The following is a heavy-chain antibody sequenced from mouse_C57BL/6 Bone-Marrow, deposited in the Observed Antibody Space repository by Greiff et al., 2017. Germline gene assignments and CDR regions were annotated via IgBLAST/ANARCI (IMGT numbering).Heavy chain of an antibody. CDR3: AGYYYYGSSFAY. D-gene: IGHD1-1*01. V-gene: IGHV1-81*01. J-gene: IGHJ3*01. CDR1: GYTFTSYG. Sequence: QVQLQQSGAELARPGASVKLSCKASGYTFTSYGIRWVKQRPGQGLEWIGEIYPRSGNTYYNEKFKGKATLTADKSSSTAYMELRSLTSEDSAVYFCAGYYYYGSSFAYWGQGTLVTVSA. CDR2: IYPRSGNT.